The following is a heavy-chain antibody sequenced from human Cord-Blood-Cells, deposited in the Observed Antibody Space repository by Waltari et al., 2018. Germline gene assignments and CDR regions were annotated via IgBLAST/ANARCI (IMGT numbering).Heavy chain of an antibody. CDR1: GGSISSYY. CDR2: IYYSGST. CDR3: ARHPRYSGSINWFDP. Sequence: QVQLQESGPGLVKPSETLSLTCTVSGGSISSYYWSWIRQPPGKGLEWIGYIYYSGSTNCTPSLKSRVTISVDTSKNQFSLKLRSVTAADTAVYYCARHPRYSGSINWFDPWGQGTLVTVSS. J-gene: IGHJ5*02. D-gene: IGHD1-26*01. V-gene: IGHV4-59*08.